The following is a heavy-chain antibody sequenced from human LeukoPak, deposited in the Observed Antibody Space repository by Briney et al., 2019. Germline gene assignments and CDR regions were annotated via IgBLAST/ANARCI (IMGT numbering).Heavy chain of an antibody. V-gene: IGHV3-21*01. CDR3: ARHCSGGSCYDY. CDR1: GFTFSSYS. D-gene: IGHD2-15*01. CDR2: ISSSISYI. Sequence: KSGGSLRLSCAASGFTFSSYSMNWVRQAPGKGLEWVSSISSSISYIYYADSVKGRFTISRDNAKNSLYLQMNSLRAEDTAVYYCARHCSGGSCYDYWGQGTLVTVSS. J-gene: IGHJ4*02.